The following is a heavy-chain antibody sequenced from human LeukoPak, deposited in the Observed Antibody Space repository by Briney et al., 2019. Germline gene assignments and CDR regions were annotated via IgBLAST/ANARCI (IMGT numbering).Heavy chain of an antibody. D-gene: IGHD2-15*01. CDR3: ARETCSGGSCYHFWFDP. CDR1: GFTFSSYA. V-gene: IGHV3-30-3*01. J-gene: IGHJ5*02. Sequence: GGSLRLSCAASGFTFSSYAMHWVRQAPGKGLEWVAVISYDGSNKYYADSVKGRFTISRGNSKNTLYLQMNSLRAEDTAVYYCARETCSGGSCYHFWFDPWGQGTLVTVSS. CDR2: ISYDGSNK.